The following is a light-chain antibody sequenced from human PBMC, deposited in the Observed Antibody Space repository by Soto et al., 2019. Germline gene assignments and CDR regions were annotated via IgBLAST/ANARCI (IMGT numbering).Light chain of an antibody. CDR2: SNN. CDR3: AAWDDSLSWV. J-gene: IGLJ3*02. Sequence: QSVLTQPPSASGTPGQRVTISCSGRSSNIGSNTVNWYQQLPGTAPKHLIFSNNQRPSGVPDRFSGSKSGTSASLAISGLQPEDEADYYCAAWDDSLSWVFGGGTKLTVL. CDR1: SSNIGSNT. V-gene: IGLV1-44*01.